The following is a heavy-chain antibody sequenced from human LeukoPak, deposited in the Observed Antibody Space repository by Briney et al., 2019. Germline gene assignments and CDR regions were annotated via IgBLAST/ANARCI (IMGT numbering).Heavy chain of an antibody. CDR3: ARDSSGPYSSSSLYYYYYGMDV. Sequence: GGSLRLSCAASGFTFSSYAMHWVRQAPGKGLEWVAVISYDGSNKYYADFVKGRFTISRDNSKNTLYLQMNSLRAEDTAVYYCARDSSGPYSSSSLYYYYYGMDVWGQGTTVTVSS. CDR2: ISYDGSNK. CDR1: GFTFSSYA. D-gene: IGHD6-6*01. V-gene: IGHV3-30-3*01. J-gene: IGHJ6*02.